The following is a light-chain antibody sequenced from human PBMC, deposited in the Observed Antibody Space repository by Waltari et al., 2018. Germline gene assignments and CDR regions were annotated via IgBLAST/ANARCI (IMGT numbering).Light chain of an antibody. CDR2: ENT. Sequence: QSVLTQPPSVSAAPGQRVTIPCSGGSSNIGNNHVSWYRQFPGTAPKLLIYENTERPSGIPGRFSGSKSGTSATLDITGLQAGDEADYYCGTWDSSLSGAVFGGGTHLTVL. CDR1: SSNIGNNH. CDR3: GTWDSSLSGAV. J-gene: IGLJ7*01. V-gene: IGLV1-51*02.